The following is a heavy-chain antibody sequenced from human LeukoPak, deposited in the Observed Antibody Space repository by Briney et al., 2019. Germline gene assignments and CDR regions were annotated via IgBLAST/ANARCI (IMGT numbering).Heavy chain of an antibody. CDR1: GFSLSTSGVG. D-gene: IGHD3-10*01. J-gene: IGHJ4*02. V-gene: IGHV2-5*02. CDR3: AHKEYYALGSLGDSFDY. CDR2: IYWGDDK. Sequence: SGPTLVNPTQTLTLTCTFSGFSLSTSGVGVGWIRQPPGKALEWLAVIYWGDDKRHSPSLKSRLTITKDTSKNQVVLTMPNMDPVDTATYYCAHKEYYALGSLGDSFDYWGQGTLVTVSS.